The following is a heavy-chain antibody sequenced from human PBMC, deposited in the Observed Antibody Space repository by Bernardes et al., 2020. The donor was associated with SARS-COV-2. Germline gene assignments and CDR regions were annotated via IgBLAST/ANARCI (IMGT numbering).Heavy chain of an antibody. D-gene: IGHD3-22*01. Sequence: GESLKISCKGSGYSFTTYWIGWVRQMPGKGLEWMGVIYPGDSDTRYSPSFQGQVTISAGESISAAYLQWSSLKASDTAMYYCARLRYDTSGGTDGFDIWGQGTMVTVSS. J-gene: IGHJ3*02. V-gene: IGHV5-51*01. CDR3: ARLRYDTSGGTDGFDI. CDR2: IYPGDSDT. CDR1: GYSFTTYW.